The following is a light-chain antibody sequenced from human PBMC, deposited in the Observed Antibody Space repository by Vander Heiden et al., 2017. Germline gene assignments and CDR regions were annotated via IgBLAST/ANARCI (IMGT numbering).Light chain of an antibody. CDR2: YKSDSDK. V-gene: IGLV5-45*03. J-gene: IGLJ2*01. CDR3: MIWYNNAVV. CDR1: SGINVGTYR. Sequence: QAVLTQPSSLSASPGASASLTCTLRSGINVGTYRIYWYQQKPGSPPQYLLRYKSDSDKQQGSGVPSRFSGSKDASANAGILLISGLQSEDEADDYCMIWYNNAVVFGGGTKLTVL.